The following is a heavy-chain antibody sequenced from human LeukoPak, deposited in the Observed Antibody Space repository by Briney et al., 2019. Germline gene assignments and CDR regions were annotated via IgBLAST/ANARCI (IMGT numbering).Heavy chain of an antibody. CDR2: INPNSGGT. V-gene: IGHV1-2*02. CDR1: GYPFTGYY. CDR3: AREYDTSGLKAFDI. D-gene: IGHD3-22*01. J-gene: IGHJ3*02. Sequence: ASVKVSCKASGYPFTGYYMHWVRQAPGQGLEWMGWINPNSGGTSYAQKFQGRVTMTRDTSISTAYMELSRLRSDDTAMYYCAREYDTSGLKAFDIWGQGTMVTVSS.